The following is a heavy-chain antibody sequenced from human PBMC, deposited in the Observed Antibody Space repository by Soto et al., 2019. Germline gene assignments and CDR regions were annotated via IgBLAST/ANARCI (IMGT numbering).Heavy chain of an antibody. J-gene: IGHJ4*02. Sequence: GGSLRLSCAASGFTVSSNYMSWVRQAPGKGLEWVSVIYSGGSTYYADSVKGRFTISRDNSKNTLYLQMNGLRAEDTAVYYCASSSSWYGDFDYWGQGTLVTVSS. V-gene: IGHV3-66*01. CDR2: IYSGGST. CDR1: GFTVSSNY. CDR3: ASSSSWYGDFDY. D-gene: IGHD6-13*01.